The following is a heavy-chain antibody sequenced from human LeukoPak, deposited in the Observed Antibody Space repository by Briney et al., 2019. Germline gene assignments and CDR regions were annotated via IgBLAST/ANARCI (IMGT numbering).Heavy chain of an antibody. CDR1: GYTFTGYY. CDR3: AIDFTIFGVVYYFDY. J-gene: IGHJ4*02. V-gene: IGHV1-2*02. D-gene: IGHD3-3*01. Sequence: ASVKVSCKASGYTFTGYYMHWVRQAPGQGLEWMGWINPNSGGTNYAQKFQGRVTMTRDTSISTAYMELSRLSSDDTAVYYCAIDFTIFGVVYYFDYWGQGTLVTVSS. CDR2: INPNSGGT.